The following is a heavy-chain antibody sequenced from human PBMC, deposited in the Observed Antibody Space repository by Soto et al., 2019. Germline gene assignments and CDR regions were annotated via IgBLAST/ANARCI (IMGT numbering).Heavy chain of an antibody. CDR2: INAGNGNT. J-gene: IGHJ4*02. CDR1: GYTFTSYA. D-gene: IGHD2-8*01. Sequence: ASVKVSCKASGYTFTSYAMHWVRQAPGQRLEWMGWINAGNGNTKYSQKFQGRVTITRDTSASTAYMELSSLRSEDTAVYYCARAGVYGSKADPVFDYWGQGTLVTVSS. V-gene: IGHV1-3*01. CDR3: ARAGVYGSKADPVFDY.